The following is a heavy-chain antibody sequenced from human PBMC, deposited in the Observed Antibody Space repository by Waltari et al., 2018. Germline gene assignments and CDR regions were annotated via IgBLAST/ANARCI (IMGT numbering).Heavy chain of an antibody. CDR2: IIPIFGTA. D-gene: IGHD2-15*01. Sequence: QVQLVQSGAEVKKPGSSVKVSCKASGGTFSSYAISWVRQAPGQGLEWMGGIIPIFGTANYAQKFQGRVTITTDESTSTAYMELSSLRSEDTAVYYCARGAYCSGGSCYSALYGMDVWGQGTTVTVSS. V-gene: IGHV1-69*05. J-gene: IGHJ6*02. CDR3: ARGAYCSGGSCYSALYGMDV. CDR1: GGTFSSYA.